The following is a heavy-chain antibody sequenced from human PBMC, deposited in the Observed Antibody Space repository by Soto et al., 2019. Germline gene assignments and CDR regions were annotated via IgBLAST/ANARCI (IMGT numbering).Heavy chain of an antibody. Sequence: SETLSLTCTVSGGSISSGDYYWSWIRQPPGKGLEWIGYIYYSGSTYYNPSLKSRVTISVDTSKNQFSLKLSSVTAADTAVYYCARDLDCGGGSCYDYWGQGTLVTVSS. CDR3: ARDLDCGGGSCYDY. V-gene: IGHV4-30-4*01. D-gene: IGHD2-15*01. CDR1: GGSISSGDYY. J-gene: IGHJ4*02. CDR2: IYYSGST.